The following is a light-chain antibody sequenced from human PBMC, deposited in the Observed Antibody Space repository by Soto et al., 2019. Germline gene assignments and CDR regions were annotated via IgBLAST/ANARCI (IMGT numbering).Light chain of an antibody. J-gene: IGKJ1*01. V-gene: IGKV3-20*01. Sequence: EIVLTQSPGTLSLSPGERATLSCRASQSVSSSYLAWYQQKPGQAPRPLIYGASSRAIGIPDRFSGSGSGTDLTLTISRLEPEYFAVYYWQQYGSSPWTFGQGTKVEIK. CDR1: QSVSSSY. CDR3: QQYGSSPWT. CDR2: GAS.